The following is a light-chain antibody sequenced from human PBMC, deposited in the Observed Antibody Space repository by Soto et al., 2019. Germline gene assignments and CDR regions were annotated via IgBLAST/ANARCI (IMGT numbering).Light chain of an antibody. Sequence: EIVMTQSPATLSVSPGERVTLSCRASQSVSSNLAWYQQKLGQSPRLLIYGTSTRATGIPARFSGSGSGTEFTLTISSLQSEDFAVYYCQQYNNWPRTFGQGTKVDI. CDR2: GTS. J-gene: IGKJ1*01. CDR3: QQYNNWPRT. V-gene: IGKV3-15*01. CDR1: QSVSSN.